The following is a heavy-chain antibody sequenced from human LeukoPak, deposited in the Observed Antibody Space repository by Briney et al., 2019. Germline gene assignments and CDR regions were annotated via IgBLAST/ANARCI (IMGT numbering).Heavy chain of an antibody. CDR2: IHGGT. Sequence: GGSLRLSCAASGFTFSSYAMSWVRQAPGKGLEWVSTIHGGTYYADSVRGRFTIARDNSKNTLYLQMTSLRADDTALYYCAKGYSSGWYAFDSWGQGTLVTVSS. D-gene: IGHD6-19*01. V-gene: IGHV3-23*01. CDR3: AKGYSSGWYAFDS. J-gene: IGHJ4*02. CDR1: GFTFSSYA.